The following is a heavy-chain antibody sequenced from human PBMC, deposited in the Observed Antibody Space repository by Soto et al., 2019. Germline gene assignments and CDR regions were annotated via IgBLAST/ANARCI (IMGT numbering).Heavy chain of an antibody. V-gene: IGHV3-48*02. CDR1: GFSFGSYS. CDR2: ISGRGTTT. CDR3: ARLGYCSSATCKYYFYYYGMDV. Sequence: GGSLRLSCEASGFSFGSYSMNWVRQAPGKGLEWVSFISGRGTTTYYADSVKGRFTVSRDNAKNSLSLEVNSLRDEDTTVYYCARLGYCSSATCKYYFYYYGMDVWGQGTTVTVSS. J-gene: IGHJ6*02. D-gene: IGHD2-2*01.